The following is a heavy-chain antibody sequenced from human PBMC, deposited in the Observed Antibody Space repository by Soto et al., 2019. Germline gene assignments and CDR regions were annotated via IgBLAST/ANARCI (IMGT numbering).Heavy chain of an antibody. CDR1: GFIFRTYG. J-gene: IGHJ6*03. CDR2: ISSNGETT. Sequence: GGSLRLSCSTSGFIFRTYGLYWVRQTPGKGLEFVSGISSNGETTHYAKSVKGRFFISRDNSENILYLQMGSLRAEDMANYYCARRGYGSRWPNVYMDVWGKGTTVTVSS. V-gene: IGHV3-64*01. D-gene: IGHD6-13*01. CDR3: ARRGYGSRWPNVYMDV.